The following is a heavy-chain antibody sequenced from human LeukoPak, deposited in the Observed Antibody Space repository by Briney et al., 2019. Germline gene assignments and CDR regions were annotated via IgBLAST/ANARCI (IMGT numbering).Heavy chain of an antibody. J-gene: IGHJ4*02. D-gene: IGHD3-10*01. CDR2: ISSSGSTI. Sequence: GGSLRLSCAASGFTFSSYEMNWVRQAPGKGLEWVSYISSSGSTIYYADSVKGRFTISRDNAKNSLYLQMNSLRAEDTAVYYCARISVRAVYFDYWGQGTLVTVSS. CDR1: GFTFSSYE. V-gene: IGHV3-48*03. CDR3: ARISVRAVYFDY.